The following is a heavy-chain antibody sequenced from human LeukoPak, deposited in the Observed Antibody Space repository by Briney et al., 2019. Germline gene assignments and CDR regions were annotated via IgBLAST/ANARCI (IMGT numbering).Heavy chain of an antibody. CDR2: IYYSGST. Sequence: PSETLSLTCTVSGGSISSSSYYWGWIRQPPGKGREWIGSIYYSGSTYYNPSLKSRVTISVDTSKNQCSLKLSSVTAADTAVYYCARRGSYYVWGQGTLVTVSS. CDR3: ARRGSYYV. V-gene: IGHV4-39*01. D-gene: IGHD1-26*01. J-gene: IGHJ4*02. CDR1: GGSISSSSYY.